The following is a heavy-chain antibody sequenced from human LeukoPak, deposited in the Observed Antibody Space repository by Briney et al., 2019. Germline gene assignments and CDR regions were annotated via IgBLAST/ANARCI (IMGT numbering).Heavy chain of an antibody. CDR3: ASVMVRGVIWPLDY. CDR2: VSGSGGDT. Sequence: GGSLRLSCAASGFTFSSYVMSWVRQAPGKGLEWVSCVSGSGGDTYYADSVKGRFTISRDNSKNTLSLQMNSLRAEDTAIYYCASVMVRGVIWPLDYWGQGTLVTVSS. J-gene: IGHJ4*02. V-gene: IGHV3-23*01. D-gene: IGHD3-10*01. CDR1: GFTFSSYV.